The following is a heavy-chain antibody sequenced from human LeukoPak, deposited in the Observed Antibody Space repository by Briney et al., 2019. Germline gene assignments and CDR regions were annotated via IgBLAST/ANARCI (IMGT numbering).Heavy chain of an antibody. CDR3: ARGGRDYGDY. Sequence: ASVKVSCMASGYTFTDYYVHWVRQAPGQGLECMGWINPKSGGTSYAQKFQGRVTMTRDTSISTAYMELGRLRSDDTAVYYCARGGRDYGDYWGQGTLVTVSS. CDR2: INPKSGGT. V-gene: IGHV1-2*02. CDR1: GYTFTDYY. J-gene: IGHJ4*02.